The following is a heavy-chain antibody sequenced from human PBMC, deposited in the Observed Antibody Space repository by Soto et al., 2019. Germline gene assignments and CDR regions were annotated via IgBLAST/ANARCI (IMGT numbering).Heavy chain of an antibody. CDR1: GGSISSYY. D-gene: IGHD6-13*01. CDR3: ARGQGIAAAGTNWFDP. Sequence: ETLPLTCTVSGGSISSYYWSWIRQPAGKGLEWIGRIYTSGSTNYNPSLKSRVTMSVDTSKNQFSLKLSSVTAADTAVYYCARGQGIAAAGTNWFDPWGQGTLVTVSS. J-gene: IGHJ5*02. CDR2: IYTSGST. V-gene: IGHV4-4*07.